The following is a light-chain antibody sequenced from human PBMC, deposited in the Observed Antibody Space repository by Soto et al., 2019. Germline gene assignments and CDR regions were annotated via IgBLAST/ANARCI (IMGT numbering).Light chain of an antibody. CDR1: SSDVGGYNY. J-gene: IGLJ1*01. CDR2: DVS. Sequence: QSVLPRPASVSGSRGQPITISSTGTSSDVGGYNYVSWYQQHPGKAPKLMIYDVSNRPSGVSNRFSGSKSGNTASLTISGLQAEDEADYYCSSYTSSSTWVFGTGTKVTVL. CDR3: SSYTSSSTWV. V-gene: IGLV2-14*01.